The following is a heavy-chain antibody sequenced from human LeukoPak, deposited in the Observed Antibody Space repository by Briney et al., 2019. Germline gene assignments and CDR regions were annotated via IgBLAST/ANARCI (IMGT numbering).Heavy chain of an antibody. CDR1: GGSIRSFY. D-gene: IGHD5-24*01. J-gene: IGHJ4*02. CDR3: ARGVRWLQLSYFDY. V-gene: IGHV4-59*06. Sequence: SETLSLTCTVSGGSIRSFYCSWIRQPPGKGLEWIGYIYYSGSTYYNPSLKSRVTISVDTSKNQFSLKLSSVTAADTAVYYCARGVRWLQLSYFDYWGQGTLVTVSS. CDR2: IYYSGST.